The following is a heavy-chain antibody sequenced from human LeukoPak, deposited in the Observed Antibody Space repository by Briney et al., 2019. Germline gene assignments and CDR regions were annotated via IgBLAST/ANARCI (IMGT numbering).Heavy chain of an antibody. CDR2: IYYSGST. CDR3: ARTRTYYDSSGYYYYFDY. J-gene: IGHJ4*02. V-gene: IGHV4-59*01. CDR1: GGSISSYY. Sequence: SETLSLTCTVSGGSISSYYWSWIRQPPGKGLDWIGYIYYSGSTNYNPSLKSRVTISVDTSKNQFSLKLSSVTAADTAVYYCARTRTYYDSSGYYYYFDYWGQGTLVTVSS. D-gene: IGHD3-22*01.